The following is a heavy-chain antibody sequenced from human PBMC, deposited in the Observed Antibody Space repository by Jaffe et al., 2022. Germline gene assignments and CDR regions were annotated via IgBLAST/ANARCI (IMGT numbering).Heavy chain of an antibody. V-gene: IGHV3-49*04. D-gene: IGHD2-8*01. Sequence: EMQVVESGGGLVQPGRSLRLSCTGSGFIFGNYAMSWVRQAPGKGLECVGFIRSRPYGGTTEYAASVKGRFTISRDDSKSIAYLQMTSLKIEDTAVYYCIRVNGADGDWFDPWGQGTLVTVSS. J-gene: IGHJ5*02. CDR3: IRVNGADGDWFDP. CDR2: IRSRPYGGTT. CDR1: GFIFGNYA.